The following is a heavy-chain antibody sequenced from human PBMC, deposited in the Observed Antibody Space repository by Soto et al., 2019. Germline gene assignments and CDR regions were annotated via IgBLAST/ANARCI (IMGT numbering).Heavy chain of an antibody. CDR1: GFTFSSYG. Sequence: QVQLVESGGGVVQPGRSLRLSCAASGFTFSSYGMHWVRQAPGKGLEWVAVISYDGSNKYYADSEKGRFTISRDNSKNTLYLQMNSLRAEDTAVYYCAAWGVATNNYWGQGTLVTVSS. V-gene: IGHV3-30*03. CDR2: ISYDGSNK. CDR3: AAWGVATNNY. D-gene: IGHD5-12*01. J-gene: IGHJ4*02.